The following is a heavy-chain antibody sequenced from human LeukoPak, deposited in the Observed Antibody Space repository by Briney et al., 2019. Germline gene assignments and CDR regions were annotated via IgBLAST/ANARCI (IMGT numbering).Heavy chain of an antibody. J-gene: IGHJ4*02. CDR2: IYTGGST. V-gene: IGHV3-53*01. CDR3: ARSHIVVVTAISYFDY. CDR1: GFTFSSYA. Sequence: GGSLRLSCAASGFTFSSYAMTWVRQAPGKGLEWVSVIYTGGSTYYADSVKGRFTISRDNSKNTLYLQMNSLRAEDAAVYYCARSHIVVVTAISYFDYWGQGTLVTVSS. D-gene: IGHD2-21*02.